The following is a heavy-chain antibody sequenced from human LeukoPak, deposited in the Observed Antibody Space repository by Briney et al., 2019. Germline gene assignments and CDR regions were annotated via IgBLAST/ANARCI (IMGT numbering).Heavy chain of an antibody. D-gene: IGHD1-26*01. J-gene: IGHJ4*02. CDR2: IKQDGTEE. CDR1: GFTFSIYE. CDR3: ARDYSG. V-gene: IGHV3-7*01. Sequence: GGSLRLSCAASGFTFSIYEMNWVRQAPGKGLEWLANIKQDGTEENYLNSVKGRFTISRDNAKNSLYLQMNSLRAEDTAVYYCARDYSGWGQGTLVTVSS.